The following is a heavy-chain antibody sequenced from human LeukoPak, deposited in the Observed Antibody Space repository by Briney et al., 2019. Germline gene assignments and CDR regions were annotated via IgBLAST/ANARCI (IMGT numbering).Heavy chain of an antibody. CDR2: ISGSSIYI. D-gene: IGHD3-22*01. V-gene: IGHV3-21*01. Sequence: GGSLRLSCAASGFTFSSYGMSWVRQAPGKGLEWVSSISGSSIYINYADSVKGRFTISSDNAKNSLYLQMNSLRAEDTAVYYCARALYDSSGYYFDYWGQGTLVTVSS. CDR1: GFTFSSYG. CDR3: ARALYDSSGYYFDY. J-gene: IGHJ4*02.